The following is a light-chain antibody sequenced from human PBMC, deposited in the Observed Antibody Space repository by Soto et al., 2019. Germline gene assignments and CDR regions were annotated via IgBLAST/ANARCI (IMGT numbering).Light chain of an antibody. CDR3: QQYDNRPPFT. J-gene: IGKJ3*01. CDR2: GAS. Sequence: EIAMTQSPATLSVSPGERATLSCRASQSVSSNLAWYQQKPGLAPRLLIYGASTRATGIPARFSGSGSGTEFPLTISSLQSEDFAVYYCQQYDNRPPFTFGPGTKVDIK. CDR1: QSVSSN. V-gene: IGKV3-15*01.